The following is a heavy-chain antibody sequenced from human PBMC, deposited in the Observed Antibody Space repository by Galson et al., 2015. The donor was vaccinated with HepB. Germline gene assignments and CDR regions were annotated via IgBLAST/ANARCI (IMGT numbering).Heavy chain of an antibody. CDR1: GFTVSSNY. Sequence: SLRLSCAASGFTVSSNYLSWVRQAPGKGLDWLSVIDSGGTTWYADSVKGRFTISRDNSKNTLYLQMNSLRAEDTAVYYCAREETVIRGLFAYWGQGTLVAVSS. CDR2: IDSGGTT. J-gene: IGHJ4*02. V-gene: IGHV3-53*05. D-gene: IGHD3-10*01. CDR3: AREETVIRGLFAY.